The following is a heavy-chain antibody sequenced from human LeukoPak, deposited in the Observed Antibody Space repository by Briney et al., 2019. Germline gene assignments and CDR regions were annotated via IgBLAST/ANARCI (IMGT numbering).Heavy chain of an antibody. Sequence: GGSLRLSCAVSGFTFADFAVSWVRQAPGKGLEWVANIKSDGSEKYYLDSVKGRFTISRDNAKNSLYLQMNSLRAEDSAVYYCARYCTFRTCSGTKFDSWGQGTLVTVSS. V-gene: IGHV3-7*01. CDR1: GFTFADFA. CDR3: ARYCTFRTCSGTKFDS. D-gene: IGHD1-1*01. CDR2: IKSDGSEK. J-gene: IGHJ4*02.